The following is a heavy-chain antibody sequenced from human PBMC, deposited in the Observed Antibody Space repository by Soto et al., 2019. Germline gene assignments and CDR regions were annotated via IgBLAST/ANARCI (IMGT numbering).Heavy chain of an antibody. Sequence: GGSLRLSCAASGFSFGSYALSWVRQAPGKGLEWVSTISGSDGKTFYADSVKGRFSISRDTSQSTLYLQMNSLRADDTAMYYCARWSYLGYWGQGTRVTVSS. V-gene: IGHV3-23*01. D-gene: IGHD3-10*01. J-gene: IGHJ1*01. CDR3: ARWSYLGY. CDR1: GFSFGSYA. CDR2: ISGSDGKT.